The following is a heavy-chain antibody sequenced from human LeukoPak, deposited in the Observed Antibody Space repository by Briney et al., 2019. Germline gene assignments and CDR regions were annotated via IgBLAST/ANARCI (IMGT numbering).Heavy chain of an antibody. Sequence: PSETLSLTCTVSGASVTSGAYYWSWVRQHPGKGLEWIGSISYSGSTYYYPSLQSRVNISLDTSKNQFSLKLSSVTAADTAVYYCCRAEINYFDPWGQGTLVTVSS. D-gene: IGHD4-11*01. CDR2: ISYSGST. CDR1: GASVTSGAYY. V-gene: IGHV4-31*03. CDR3: CRAEINYFDP. J-gene: IGHJ5*02.